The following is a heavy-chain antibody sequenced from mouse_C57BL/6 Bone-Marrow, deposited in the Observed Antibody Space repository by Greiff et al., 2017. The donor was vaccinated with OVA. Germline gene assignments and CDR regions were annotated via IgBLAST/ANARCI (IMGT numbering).Heavy chain of an antibody. CDR1: GFTFSDYG. CDR3: ASTTVVARDYAMDY. Sequence: EVKLMESGGGLVKPGGSLKLSCAASGFTFSDYGMHWVRQAPEKGLEWVAYISSGSSTIYYADTVKGRFTISRDNAKNTLFLQMTSLRSEDTAMYYCASTTVVARDYAMDYWGQGTSVTVSS. V-gene: IGHV5-17*01. J-gene: IGHJ4*01. D-gene: IGHD1-1*01. CDR2: ISSGSSTI.